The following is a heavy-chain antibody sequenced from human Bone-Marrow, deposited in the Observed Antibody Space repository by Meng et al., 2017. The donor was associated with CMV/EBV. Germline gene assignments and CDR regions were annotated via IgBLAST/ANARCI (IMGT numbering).Heavy chain of an antibody. CDR3: ARGRDGYNSNWFDP. D-gene: IGHD5-24*01. CDR2: INSDGSST. Sequence: GESLKISCAASGFTFSSYWMHWVRQAPGKGLVWVSRINSDGSSTSYADSVKGRFTISRDNAKNSLYLQMNSLRAEDTAVYYCARGRDGYNSNWFDPWGQGTLVTVSS. V-gene: IGHV3-74*01. J-gene: IGHJ5*02. CDR1: GFTFSSYW.